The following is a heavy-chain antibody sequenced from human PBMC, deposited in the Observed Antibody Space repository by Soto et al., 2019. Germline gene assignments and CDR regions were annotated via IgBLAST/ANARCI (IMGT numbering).Heavy chain of an antibody. Sequence: EVQLVESGGGLVKPGGSLRLSCAASGFTFSSYSMNWVRQAPGKGLEWVSSISSSSSYIYYADSVKGRFTISRDNAKNSLYLQMNSLRAEDTAVYYCARDSKVLRYFDWPLDAFDIWGQRTMVTVSS. J-gene: IGHJ3*02. CDR1: GFTFSSYS. D-gene: IGHD3-9*01. V-gene: IGHV3-21*01. CDR3: ARDSKVLRYFDWPLDAFDI. CDR2: ISSSSSYI.